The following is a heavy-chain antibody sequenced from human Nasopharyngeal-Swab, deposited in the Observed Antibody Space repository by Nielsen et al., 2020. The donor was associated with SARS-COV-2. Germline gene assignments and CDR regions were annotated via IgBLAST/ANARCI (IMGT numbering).Heavy chain of an antibody. Sequence: WICQPPGKGLEWIGSVYYGGNTYYNPSLKSRVTISVDTSKNQFSLKLASVTAADTAVYYCAGLAAHGYFYYYYGMDVWGQGTTVTVSS. J-gene: IGHJ6*02. V-gene: IGHV4-39*01. CDR2: VYYGGNT. D-gene: IGHD6-6*01. CDR3: AGLAAHGYFYYYYGMDV.